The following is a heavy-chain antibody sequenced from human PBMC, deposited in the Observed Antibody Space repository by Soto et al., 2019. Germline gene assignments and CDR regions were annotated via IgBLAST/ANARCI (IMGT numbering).Heavy chain of an antibody. CDR1: GFSLSTSGVG. V-gene: IGHV2-5*02. CDR2: IYWDDDK. D-gene: IGHD5-12*01. J-gene: IGHJ4*02. Sequence: QITLKESGPTLVKPTQTLTLTCTFSGFSLSTSGVGVGWIRQPPGKALEWLALIYWDDDKRYSPSLKSRLTITKDTSKNQVVLTMTNVDPVDTATYYCAHSTRGYIVASVWGQGTLVTVSS. CDR3: AHSTRGYIVASV.